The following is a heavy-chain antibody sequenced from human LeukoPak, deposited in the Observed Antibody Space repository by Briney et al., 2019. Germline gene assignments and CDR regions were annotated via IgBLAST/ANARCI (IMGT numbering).Heavy chain of an antibody. V-gene: IGHV3-7*01. CDR1: GFTFSTYW. CDR2: IKQDGGEK. Sequence: GGSLRLSCAASGFTFSTYWMSWVRQVPGKGLEWVANIKQDGGEKYYVDSVKGRFTISRDNAKNTLYLQMNSLRDEDTAVYYCAITGATGNSWGQGTLVTVSS. CDR3: AITGATGNS. J-gene: IGHJ4*02. D-gene: IGHD6-25*01.